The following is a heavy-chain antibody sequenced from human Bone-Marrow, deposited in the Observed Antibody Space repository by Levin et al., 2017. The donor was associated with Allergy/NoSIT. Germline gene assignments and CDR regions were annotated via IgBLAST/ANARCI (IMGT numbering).Heavy chain of an antibody. CDR1: GYTFTSYY. CDR3: ARDRPSGSYQWIFAFDI. Sequence: ASVKVSCKASGYTFTSYYMHWVRQAPGQGLEWMGIINPSGGSTSYAQKFQGRVTMTRDTSTSTVYMELSSLRSEDTAVYYCARDRPSGSYQWIFAFDIWGQGTMVTVSS. D-gene: IGHD1-26*01. CDR2: INPSGGST. J-gene: IGHJ3*02. V-gene: IGHV1-46*01.